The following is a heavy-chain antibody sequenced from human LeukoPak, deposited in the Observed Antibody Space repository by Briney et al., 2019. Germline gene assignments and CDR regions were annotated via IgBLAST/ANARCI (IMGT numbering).Heavy chain of an antibody. Sequence: KTSETLSLTCTVSGDSVTSYYWSWIRQSPGKGLEWIGYIYSGGRTIYNPSLKSRLTISSDTSKSQFSLKLSSVTAADTAVYYCAMNSSGDVSGYDYWGQGILVTVSS. CDR1: GDSVTSYY. D-gene: IGHD3-22*01. CDR3: AMNSSGDVSGYDY. CDR2: IYSGGRT. V-gene: IGHV4-59*08. J-gene: IGHJ4*02.